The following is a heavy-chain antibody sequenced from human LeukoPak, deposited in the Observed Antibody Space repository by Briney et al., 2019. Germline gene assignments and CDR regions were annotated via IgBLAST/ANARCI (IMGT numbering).Heavy chain of an antibody. CDR2: IYYRSKWYS. J-gene: IGHJ4*02. D-gene: IGHD3-9*01. CDR3: GRAEHDWGSDY. Sequence: SQTLSLTCAISGDSVSGNRATWNWLRQSPSRGLEWLGRIYYRSKWYSDYAVSVKGRITINPDTSKNQFSLLLNSVTPKDTAVYFCGRAEHDWGSDYWGQGTLVTVSS. CDR1: GDSVSGNRAT. V-gene: IGHV6-1*01.